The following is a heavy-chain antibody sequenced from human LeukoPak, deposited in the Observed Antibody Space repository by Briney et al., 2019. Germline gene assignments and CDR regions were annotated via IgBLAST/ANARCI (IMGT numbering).Heavy chain of an antibody. CDR3: ARVRYYGSGSPTFDY. J-gene: IGHJ4*02. Sequence: SETLSLTCAVYGGSFSGYYWSWIRQPPGKGLEWIGEINHSGSTNYNPSLKSRVTISVDTSKNQFSLKLSSVTAADTAVYYCARVRYYGSGSPTFDYWAREPWSPSPQ. CDR2: INHSGST. D-gene: IGHD3-10*01. CDR1: GGSFSGYY. V-gene: IGHV4-34*01.